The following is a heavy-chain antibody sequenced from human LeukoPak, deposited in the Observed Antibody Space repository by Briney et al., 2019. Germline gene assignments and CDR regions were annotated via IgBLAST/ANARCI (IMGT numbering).Heavy chain of an antibody. CDR2: ISAYNGNT. CDR3: AREGIADYDILTGSKPIDY. V-gene: IGHV1-18*01. Sequence: GASVKVSCKASGYTFTSYGISWVRQAPGQGLEWMGWISAYNGNTNYAQKLQGRVTMTTDTSTSTAYMELRSLRSDDTAVYYCAREGIADYDILTGSKPIDYWGQGTLVTVSS. CDR1: GYTFTSYG. J-gene: IGHJ4*02. D-gene: IGHD3-9*01.